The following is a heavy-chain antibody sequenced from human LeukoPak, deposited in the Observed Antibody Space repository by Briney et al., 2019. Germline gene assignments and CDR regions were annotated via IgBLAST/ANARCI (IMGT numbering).Heavy chain of an antibody. V-gene: IGHV3-72*01. Sequence: PGGSLGLSCAASGFTFNDHYMDWVRQAPGKGLEWVGRTRHKEEHYSTEYAASVKGRFTISRDESSNSMYLQMSSLKTEDTAVYYCGTWIAGSGSWGQGALVTVSS. J-gene: IGHJ5*02. CDR3: GTWIAGSGS. CDR2: TRHKEEHYST. D-gene: IGHD2-2*03. CDR1: GFTFNDHY.